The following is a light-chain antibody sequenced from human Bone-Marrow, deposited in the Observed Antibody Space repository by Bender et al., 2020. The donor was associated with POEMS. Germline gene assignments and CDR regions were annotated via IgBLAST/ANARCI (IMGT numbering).Light chain of an antibody. J-gene: IGLJ2*01. V-gene: IGLV3-1*01. CDR1: DLGDKY. CDR3: QAWDTYSVI. CDR2: QDT. Sequence: SYEVTQPPSVSVSPGQTASITCSGDDLGDKYVAWYQQKPGQSPVLVIYQDTKRPSGIPERFSGCNSGNTATLTIGGTQAMDEADYYCQAWDTYSVIFGGGTKLTVL.